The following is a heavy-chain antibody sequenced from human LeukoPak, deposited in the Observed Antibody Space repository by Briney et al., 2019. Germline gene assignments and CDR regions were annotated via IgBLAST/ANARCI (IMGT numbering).Heavy chain of an antibody. CDR2: INPNSGGT. V-gene: IGHV1-2*02. Sequence: ASVKVSCKASGYTFTGYYMHWVRQAPGQGLEWVGWINPNSGGTNYAQKFQGRVTMTRDTSISTAYMELSRLRSDDTAVYYCARVGYCSSTSCYTFDYWGQGTLVTVSS. J-gene: IGHJ4*02. CDR3: ARVGYCSSTSCYTFDY. CDR1: GYTFTGYY. D-gene: IGHD2-2*02.